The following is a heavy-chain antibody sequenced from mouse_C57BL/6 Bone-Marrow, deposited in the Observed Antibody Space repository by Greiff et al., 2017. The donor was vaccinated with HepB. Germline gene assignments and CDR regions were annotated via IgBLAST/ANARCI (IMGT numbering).Heavy chain of an antibody. CDR2: ISSGGDYI. CDR1: GFTFSSYA. CDR3: TRAGYYGSSFVWYFDV. V-gene: IGHV5-9-1*02. J-gene: IGHJ1*03. D-gene: IGHD1-1*01. Sequence: EVKVEESGEGLVKPGGSLKLSCAASGFTFSSYAMSWVRQTPEKRLEWVAYISSGGDYIYYADTVKGRFTISRDNVRNTLYLQMSSLKSEDTAMYYCTRAGYYGSSFVWYFDVWGTGTTVTVSS.